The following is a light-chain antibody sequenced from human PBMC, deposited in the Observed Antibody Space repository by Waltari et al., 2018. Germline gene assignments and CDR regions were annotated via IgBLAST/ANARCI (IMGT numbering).Light chain of an antibody. Sequence: EIVLTQSPGTLSLSPGERATVSCRACQSISKYLAWYRLKPGQATRLLIYDASKRTTGIPDRFSASGSGTDFSRTISRLEPEDFAVYYCQHYVILPVTFGQGTKVEIK. J-gene: IGKJ1*01. CDR3: QHYVILPVT. CDR1: QSISKY. CDR2: DAS. V-gene: IGKV3-20*01.